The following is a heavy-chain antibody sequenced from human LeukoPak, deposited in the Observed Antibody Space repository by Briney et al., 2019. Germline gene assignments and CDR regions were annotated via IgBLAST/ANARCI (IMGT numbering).Heavy chain of an antibody. CDR2: ISYDGGNK. V-gene: IGHV3-30*18. CDR1: GFTFSSYG. D-gene: IGHD6-19*01. Sequence: GGSLRLSCAASGFTFSSYGMHWVRQAPGKGLEWVAVISYDGGNKYYADSVKGRFTISRDNSKNTLYLQMNSLRAEDTAVYYCAKDPHGIAVAGTGEDYWGQGTLVTVSS. J-gene: IGHJ4*02. CDR3: AKDPHGIAVAGTGEDY.